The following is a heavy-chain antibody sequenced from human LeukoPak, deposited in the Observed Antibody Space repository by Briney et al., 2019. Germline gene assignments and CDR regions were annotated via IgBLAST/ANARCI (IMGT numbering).Heavy chain of an antibody. CDR2: IYTSGST. D-gene: IGHD3-3*01. CDR3: ARDIPPAQLRFLEWSMEKVMDV. J-gene: IGHJ6*03. CDR1: GGSISSYY. Sequence: SETLSLTCTVSGGSISSYYWSWIRQPAGKGLEWIGRIYTSGSTNYNPSLKSRVTMSVDTSKNQFSLKLSSVTAADTAVYYCARDIPPAQLRFLEWSMEKVMDVWGKGTTVTVPS. V-gene: IGHV4-4*07.